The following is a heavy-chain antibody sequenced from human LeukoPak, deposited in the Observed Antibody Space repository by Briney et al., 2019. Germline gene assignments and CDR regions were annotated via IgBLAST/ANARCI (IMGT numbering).Heavy chain of an antibody. V-gene: IGHV4-34*01. Sequence: SETLSLTCAVYGGSFSGYYWSWIRQPPGKGLEWIGEINHSGSTNYNPSLKSRVTISVDTSKNQFSLKLSSVTAADTAVYYCARHGKARIAVAGTRPRGNYYMDVWGKGTTVTVSS. J-gene: IGHJ6*03. D-gene: IGHD6-19*01. CDR2: INHSGST. CDR1: GGSFSGYY. CDR3: ARHGKARIAVAGTRPRGNYYMDV.